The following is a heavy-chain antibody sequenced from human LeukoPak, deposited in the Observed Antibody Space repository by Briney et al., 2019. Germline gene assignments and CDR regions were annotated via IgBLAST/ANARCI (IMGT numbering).Heavy chain of an antibody. J-gene: IGHJ4*02. CDR1: GYTFTGYY. V-gene: IGHV1-2*02. CDR2: INPNSGGT. D-gene: IGHD6-13*01. Sequence: ASVKVSCKASGYTFTGYYMHWVRQAPGQGLEWMGWINPNSGGTNHAQKFQGRVTMTRDTSISTAYMELSRLGSDDTAVYYCARGNNRYSSSWYDYWGQGTLVTVSS. CDR3: ARGNNRYSSSWYDY.